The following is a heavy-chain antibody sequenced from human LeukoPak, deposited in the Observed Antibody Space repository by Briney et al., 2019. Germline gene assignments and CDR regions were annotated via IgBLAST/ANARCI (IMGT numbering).Heavy chain of an antibody. D-gene: IGHD3-9*01. CDR3: ARGGIFYYDILTGYYQKNWFDP. J-gene: IGHJ5*02. CDR2: INHSGST. Sequence: SETLSLTCAVYGGSFSGYYWSWIRQPPGKGLEWIGEINHSGSTNYNPSLKSRVTISVDPSKNQFSLKLSSVSAADTAVYYCARGGIFYYDILTGYYQKNWFDPWGQGTLVTVSS. V-gene: IGHV4-34*01. CDR1: GGSFSGYY.